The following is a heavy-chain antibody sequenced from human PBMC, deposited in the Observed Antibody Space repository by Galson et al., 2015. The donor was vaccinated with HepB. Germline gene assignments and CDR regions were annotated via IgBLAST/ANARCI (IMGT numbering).Heavy chain of an antibody. CDR2: ITGTGGTT. Sequence: SLRLSCAASRFTFSNYAMNWVRQAPGKGLEWVSAITGTGGTTYYADSVKGRFTVSRDNHANTLYLQMNSLRVGDTAVYYCARPIRRGIYGGVTDIRQYGMDVWGQGTAVTVSS. V-gene: IGHV3-23*01. D-gene: IGHD3-3*01. CDR1: RFTFSNYA. CDR3: ARPIRRGIYGGVTDIRQYGMDV. J-gene: IGHJ6*02.